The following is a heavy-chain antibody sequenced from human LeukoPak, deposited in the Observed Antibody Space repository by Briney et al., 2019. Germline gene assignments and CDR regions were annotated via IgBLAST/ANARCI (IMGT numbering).Heavy chain of an antibody. Sequence: PSETLSLTCNVSGGSISSSSYYWGWIRQPPGKGLEWIGSIYYSGSTNYNPSLKSRVTISVDTSKNQFSLKLSSVTAADTAVYYCARIRAYYYDSSGTPNYYYYYYMDVWGKGTTVTVSS. CDR3: ARIRAYYYDSSGTPNYYYYYYMDV. V-gene: IGHV4-39*07. CDR1: GGSISSSSYY. J-gene: IGHJ6*03. D-gene: IGHD3-22*01. CDR2: IYYSGST.